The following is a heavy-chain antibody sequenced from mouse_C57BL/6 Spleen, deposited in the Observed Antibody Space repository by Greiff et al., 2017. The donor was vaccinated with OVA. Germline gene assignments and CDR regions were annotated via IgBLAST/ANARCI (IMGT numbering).Heavy chain of an antibody. D-gene: IGHD1-1*01. Sequence: QVLLQQPGAELVKPGASVKLSCKASGYTFTSYWMHWVQQRPGRGLEWIGRIDPNSGGTNYNEKFKSKVTLTVDKPSSTAYMQLSSLTSEDSAVYYCARPCYGSSYGLGYWGQGTLVTVSA. J-gene: IGHJ3*01. V-gene: IGHV1-72*01. CDR2: IDPNSGGT. CDR3: ARPCYGSSYGLGY. CDR1: GYTFTSYW.